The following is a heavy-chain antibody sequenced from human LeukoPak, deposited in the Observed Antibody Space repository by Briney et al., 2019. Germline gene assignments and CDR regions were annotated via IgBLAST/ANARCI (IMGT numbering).Heavy chain of an antibody. Sequence: SETLSLTCAVSGGSISSGGYSWSWIRQPPGKGLEWIGYIYHSGSTYYNPSLKSRVTISVDRSKNQFSLKLSSVTAADTAVYYCAVLGYSYGSDAFDIWGQGTMVTVSS. J-gene: IGHJ3*02. CDR2: IYHSGST. D-gene: IGHD5-18*01. V-gene: IGHV4-30-2*01. CDR3: AVLGYSYGSDAFDI. CDR1: GGSISSGGYS.